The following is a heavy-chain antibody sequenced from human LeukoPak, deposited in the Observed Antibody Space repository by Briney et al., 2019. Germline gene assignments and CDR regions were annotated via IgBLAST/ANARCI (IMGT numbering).Heavy chain of an antibody. CDR1: GYTFTSYG. J-gene: IGHJ5*02. D-gene: IGHD1-26*01. CDR3: ARETSESFET. V-gene: IGHV1-2*02. CDR2: IHPNRGDA. Sequence: GASVKVSCKASGYTFTSYGISWVQQAPGQGLEWMGWIHPNRGDANYGQKFQGRVTMTRDTSISTAYLELSRLTSDDTAVYYCARETSESFETWGQGTLVTVSS.